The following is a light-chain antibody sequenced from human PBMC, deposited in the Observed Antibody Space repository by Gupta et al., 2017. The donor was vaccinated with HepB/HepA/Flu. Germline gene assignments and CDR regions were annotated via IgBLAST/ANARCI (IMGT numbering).Light chain of an antibody. CDR3: SESDDSMSGSGV. Sequence: QPVLTQPPSAPGTPGQRVTISCSGSSSNIGSNSVYWYQQPPGTAPTLLIYSNSQRPSGVPARFSCATTCASASPVTSSRRYEDEASDYCSESDDSMSGSGVFGGGTKLTVL. CDR2: SNS. CDR1: SSNIGSNS. V-gene: IGLV1-47*02. J-gene: IGLJ2*01.